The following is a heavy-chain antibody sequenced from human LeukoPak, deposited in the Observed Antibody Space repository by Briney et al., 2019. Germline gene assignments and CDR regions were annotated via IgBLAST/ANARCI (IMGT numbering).Heavy chain of an antibody. J-gene: IGHJ4*02. Sequence: GGSLRLSCAASGFTFSNYWMHWVRQAPGKGLVWVSRINSDGSSTSYADSVKGRFTLSRDNAKNTLYLQMNSLRAEDTAVYYCARLRRSYYYDSSGYYQDDYWGQGTLVTVSS. CDR2: INSDGSST. CDR3: ARLRRSYYYDSSGYYQDDY. V-gene: IGHV3-74*01. CDR1: GFTFSNYW. D-gene: IGHD3-22*01.